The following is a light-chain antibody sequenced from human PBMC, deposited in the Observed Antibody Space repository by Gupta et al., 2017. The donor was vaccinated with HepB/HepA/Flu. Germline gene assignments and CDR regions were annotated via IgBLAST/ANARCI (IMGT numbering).Light chain of an antibody. CDR1: QSVSSY. V-gene: IGKV3-11*01. Sequence: EIVFTQPPATLSLSPGERATLSCRASQSVSSYLAWYQQKPGQAPRLLIYDASNRATGIPARFSGSGSGTDFTLTISSLEPEDFAVYYRQQRSNWAITFGQGTRLEIK. CDR2: DAS. CDR3: QQRSNWAIT. J-gene: IGKJ5*01.